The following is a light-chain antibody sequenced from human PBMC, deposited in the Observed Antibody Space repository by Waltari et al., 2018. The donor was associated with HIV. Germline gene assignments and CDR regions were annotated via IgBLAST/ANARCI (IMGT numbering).Light chain of an antibody. CDR3: CSYAGSSNWV. CDR1: RSDVGSYNL. J-gene: IGLJ3*02. V-gene: IGLV2-23*01. CDR2: EGI. Sequence: QSALTQPASVSGSPGQSITISCTGSRSDVGSYNLVSWYQQHPGKAPKLMIYEGIKRPSGVSSRFSGSKSGNTASLTISGLQAEDEADYYCCSYAGSSNWVFGGGTKLTVL.